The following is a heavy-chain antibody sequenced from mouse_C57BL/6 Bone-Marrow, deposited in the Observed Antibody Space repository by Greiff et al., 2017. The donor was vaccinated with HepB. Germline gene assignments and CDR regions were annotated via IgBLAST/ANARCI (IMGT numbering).Heavy chain of an antibody. CDR1: GYTFTGYW. CDR3: ARPITTVVATRGAMDY. CDR2: ILPGSGST. V-gene: IGHV1-9*01. D-gene: IGHD1-1*01. Sequence: QVQLQQSGAELMKPGASVKLSCKATGYTFTGYWIEWVKQRPGHGLEWIGEILPGSGSTNYNEKFKGKATFTADTSSNTAYMQLRSLTPEDSAIYYCARPITTVVATRGAMDYWGQGTSVTVSS. J-gene: IGHJ4*01.